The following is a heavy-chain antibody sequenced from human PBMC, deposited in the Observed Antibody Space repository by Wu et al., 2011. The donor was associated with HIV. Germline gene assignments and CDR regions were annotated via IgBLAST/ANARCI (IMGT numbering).Heavy chain of an antibody. J-gene: IGHJ3*02. CDR1: GGNFFNYP. V-gene: IGHV1-69*14. Sequence: QVHLVQSGAEVKQPGSPVKVSCKSSGGNFFNYPFAWVRQAPGEGLEWMGGVVPSFGPANYAQKFQGRVTIMADKSTTTVYLELRSLKSDDTGVYFCARASSPTTDFFFPSAYEIWGQGTMVIVSS. CDR3: ARASSPTTDFFFPSAYEI. D-gene: IGHD3-3*01. CDR2: VVPSFGPA.